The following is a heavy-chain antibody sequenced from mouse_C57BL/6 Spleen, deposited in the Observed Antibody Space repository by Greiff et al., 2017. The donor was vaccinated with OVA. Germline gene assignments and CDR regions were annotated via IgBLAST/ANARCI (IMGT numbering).Heavy chain of an antibody. CDR3: ARDWDREYYFDY. D-gene: IGHD4-1*01. J-gene: IGHJ2*01. CDR1: GYTFTSYW. V-gene: IGHV1-64*01. Sequence: VKLQQPGAELVKPGASVKLSCKASGYTFTSYWMHWVKQRPGQGLEWIGMIHPNSGSTNYNEKFKSKATLTVDKSSSTAYMQLSSLTSEDSAVYYCARDWDREYYFDYWGQGTTLTVSS. CDR2: IHPNSGST.